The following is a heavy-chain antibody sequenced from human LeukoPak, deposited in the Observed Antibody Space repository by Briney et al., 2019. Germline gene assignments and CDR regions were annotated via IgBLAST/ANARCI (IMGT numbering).Heavy chain of an antibody. CDR3: ARSGPDFWSGPNYYYMDV. Sequence: SVTVSCKASGGTFSSYAISWVRQAPGQGLELMGGIIPIFGTANYAQKFQGRVTITTDESTSTAYMELSSLRSEDTAVYYCARSGPDFWSGPNYYYMDVWGKGTTVTVSS. CDR1: GGTFSSYA. J-gene: IGHJ6*03. CDR2: IIPIFGTA. D-gene: IGHD3-3*01. V-gene: IGHV1-69*05.